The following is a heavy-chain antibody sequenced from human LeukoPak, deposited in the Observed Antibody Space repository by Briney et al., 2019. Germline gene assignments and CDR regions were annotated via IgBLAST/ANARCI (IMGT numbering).Heavy chain of an antibody. V-gene: IGHV3-43*02. CDR1: GFTVSNHY. CDR3: AKDMKSDY. CDR2: ISGDGGRA. J-gene: IGHJ4*02. Sequence: GGSLRLSCGASGFTVSNHYMSWVRQAPGKGLEWVSLISGDGGRAYYADSVKGRFTISRDNTKNSLYLRMDSLRTEDTAFYYCAKDMKSDYWGQGTLVTVSS.